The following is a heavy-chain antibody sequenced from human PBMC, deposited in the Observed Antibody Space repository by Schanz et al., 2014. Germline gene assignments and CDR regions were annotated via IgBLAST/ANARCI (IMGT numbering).Heavy chain of an antibody. D-gene: IGHD2-15*01. J-gene: IGHJ4*02. V-gene: IGHV3-23*04. Sequence: EVQLVESGGGLVQPGGSLRLSCAASGFTVSNNYMSWVRQAPGKGLECVSTIASGGSHTFYADSVTGRFTISGDNSKNTLFLQMNSLRVEDTAIYYCAKDIGGAVAAPVYDSWGQGTLVTVSS. CDR2: IASGGSHT. CDR3: AKDIGGAVAAPVYDS. CDR1: GFTVSNNY.